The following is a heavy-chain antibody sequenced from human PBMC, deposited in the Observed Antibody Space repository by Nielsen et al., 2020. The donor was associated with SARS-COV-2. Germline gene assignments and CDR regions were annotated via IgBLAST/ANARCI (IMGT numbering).Heavy chain of an antibody. D-gene: IGHD6-25*01. Sequence: GGSLRLSCAASGFTFSSYGMHWVRQAPGKGLEWVAVISYDGSNKYYADSVKGRFTISRDNSKNTLYLQMNSLRAEDTAVYYCAKLYGSGAYWGQGTLVTVSS. CDR2: ISYDGSNK. CDR3: AKLYGSGAY. J-gene: IGHJ4*02. V-gene: IGHV3-30*18. CDR1: GFTFSSYG.